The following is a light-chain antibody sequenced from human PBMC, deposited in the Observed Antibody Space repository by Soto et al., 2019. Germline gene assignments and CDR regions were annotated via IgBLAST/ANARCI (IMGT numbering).Light chain of an antibody. V-gene: IGLV1-44*01. J-gene: IGLJ2*01. Sequence: QLVLPQPHSSSGTPGRRVPISCSGCSANIGSNPVHWYQQLPGTAPKLCIYIDNQRPSGVLDRFTGSKSGTSASLLLDGLQSEDEADHHSAAWHDSLNGPVFRGGTTL. CDR1: SANIGSNP. CDR3: AAWHDSLNGPV. CDR2: IDN.